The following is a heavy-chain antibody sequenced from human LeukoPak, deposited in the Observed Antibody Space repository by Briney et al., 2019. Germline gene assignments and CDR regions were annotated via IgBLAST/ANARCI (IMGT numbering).Heavy chain of an antibody. Sequence: SETLSLTCAVSGYSISSGYYWGWIRQPPGKGLEWIGRIYHSGSTYYNPSLKSRVTISVDTSKNQFSLKLSSVTAADTAVYYCARHKAPPYYYDSSGYYHPSNWFDPWGQGTLVTVSS. CDR3: ARHKAPPYYYDSSGYYHPSNWFDP. V-gene: IGHV4-38-2*01. CDR1: GYSISSGYY. D-gene: IGHD3-22*01. CDR2: IYHSGST. J-gene: IGHJ5*02.